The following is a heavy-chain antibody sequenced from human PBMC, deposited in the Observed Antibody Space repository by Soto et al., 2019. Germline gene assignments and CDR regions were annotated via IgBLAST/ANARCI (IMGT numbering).Heavy chain of an antibody. CDR1: GYTFTIYD. Sequence: ASVKVSCKASGYTFTIYDINWVRQATGQGLEWMGWMNPNSGNTGYAQKFQGRVTMTRNTSISTAYMELSSLRSEDTAVYYCARGRKTNCSGGSCLNWFDPWGQGTLVTVSS. CDR2: MNPNSGNT. J-gene: IGHJ5*02. V-gene: IGHV1-8*01. D-gene: IGHD2-15*01. CDR3: ARGRKTNCSGGSCLNWFDP.